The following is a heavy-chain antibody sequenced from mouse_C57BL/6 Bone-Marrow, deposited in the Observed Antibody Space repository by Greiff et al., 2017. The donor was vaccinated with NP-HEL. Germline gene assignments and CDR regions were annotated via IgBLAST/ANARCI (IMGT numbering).Heavy chain of an antibody. Sequence: VQLQQPGAELVRPGTSVKLSCKASGYTFTSYWMHWVKQRPGQGLEWIGVIDPSDSYTNYNQKFKGKATLTVDTSSSTAYMQLSSLTPEDSAVYYCARRTVSVWLRHYAMDYWGQGTSVTVSS. CDR3: ARRTVSVWLRHYAMDY. D-gene: IGHD2-2*01. J-gene: IGHJ4*01. V-gene: IGHV1-59*01. CDR2: IDPSDSYT. CDR1: GYTFTSYW.